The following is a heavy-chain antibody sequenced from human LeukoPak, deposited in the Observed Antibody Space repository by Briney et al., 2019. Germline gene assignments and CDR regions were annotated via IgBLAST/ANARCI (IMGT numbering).Heavy chain of an antibody. J-gene: IGHJ4*02. V-gene: IGHV3-21*01. CDR1: RFSFSSYG. D-gene: IGHD3-22*01. CDR2: ISSNGNYI. Sequence: GGSLRLSCAASRFSFSSYGLSWVRQAPGKGLEWVSYISSNGNYIYYSDSVKGRLTISRDNAKNSLYLQMNSLRAEDTAMYYCARGYFDSSGSFDYWGQGTLVTVSS. CDR3: ARGYFDSSGSFDY.